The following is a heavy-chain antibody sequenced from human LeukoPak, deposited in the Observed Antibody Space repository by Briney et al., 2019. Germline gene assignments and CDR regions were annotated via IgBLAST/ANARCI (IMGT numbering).Heavy chain of an antibody. Sequence: GSSVKVSCKASGGTFSSYAISWVRQAPGQGLEWMGGIIPIFGTANYAQKFQGRVTITADESTSTAYMELSSLRSEDTAVYYCARDQYGGSSWYFDLWGRGTLVTVSS. CDR1: GGTFSSYA. J-gene: IGHJ2*01. D-gene: IGHD4-23*01. CDR3: ARDQYGGSSWYFDL. V-gene: IGHV1-69*01. CDR2: IIPIFGTA.